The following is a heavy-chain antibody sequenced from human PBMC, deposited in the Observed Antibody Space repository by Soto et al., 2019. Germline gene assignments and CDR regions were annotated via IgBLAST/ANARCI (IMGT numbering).Heavy chain of an antibody. CDR3: ARARSRRYYYYYMDV. Sequence: SETLSLTCAVYGGSFSGYYWSWIRQPPGKGLEWIGEINHSGSTNYNPSLKSRVTISVDTSKNQFSLKLSSVTAADTAVYYCARARSRRYYYYYMDVWGKGTTVTVSS. V-gene: IGHV4-34*01. CDR1: GGSFSGYY. CDR2: INHSGST. J-gene: IGHJ6*03.